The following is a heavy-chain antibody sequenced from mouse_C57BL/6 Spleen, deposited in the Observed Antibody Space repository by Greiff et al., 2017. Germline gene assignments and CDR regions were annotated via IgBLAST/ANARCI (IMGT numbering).Heavy chain of an antibody. CDR1: GFSLTSYG. J-gene: IGHJ2*01. CDR2: IWSGGST. V-gene: IGHV2-2*01. CDR3: ARNTPYDYDVYFDY. Sequence: ESGPGLVQPSQSLSITCTVSGFSLTSYGVHWVRQSPGKGLEWLGVIWSGGSTDYNAAFISRLSISKDNSKSQVFFKMNSLQADDTAIYYCARNTPYDYDVYFDYWGQGTTLTVSS. D-gene: IGHD2-4*01.